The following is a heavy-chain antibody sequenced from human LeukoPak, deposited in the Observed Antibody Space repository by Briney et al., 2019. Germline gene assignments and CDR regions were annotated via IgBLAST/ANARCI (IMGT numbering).Heavy chain of an antibody. CDR3: ARDLAAADAFDI. V-gene: IGHV3-48*03. Sequence: PGGSLRLSCAASGFTFNTYEMNWVRQAPGKGLEWVSYISSSGNTIYYADSVKGRFTISRDNAKNSLYLQMNSLRAEDTAVYYCARDLAAADAFDIWGQGTMVTVSS. CDR2: ISSSGNTI. D-gene: IGHD6-13*01. J-gene: IGHJ3*02. CDR1: GFTFNTYE.